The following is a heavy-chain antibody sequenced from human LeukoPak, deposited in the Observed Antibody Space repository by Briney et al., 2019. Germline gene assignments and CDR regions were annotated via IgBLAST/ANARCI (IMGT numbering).Heavy chain of an antibody. V-gene: IGHV3-11*06. Sequence: GGSLRLSCAASVFTSSDYYMSWIRQAPAKELERVSYITSSSYTNYADSVKCRFTISRDTANHSLHPHINRLSAKDTALYYVARDLIDYDFWCGYYAFDYWGRGTLVSVS. CDR3: ARDLIDYDFWCGYYAFDY. D-gene: IGHD3-3*01. J-gene: IGHJ4*02. CDR2: ITSSSYT. CDR1: VFTSSDYY.